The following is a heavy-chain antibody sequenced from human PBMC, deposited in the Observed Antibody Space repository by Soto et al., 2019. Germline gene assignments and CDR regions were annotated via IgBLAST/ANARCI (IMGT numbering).Heavy chain of an antibody. J-gene: IGHJ6*02. Sequence: GESLKISCKGSGYSLTSYWIGWVRQMPGKGLEWMGISYPGNSDTRYSPSFQGQVTISADKSISTAYLQWSSLKASDTAMYYCARHGGYGQGYYYYYGMDVWGQGTTVTVSS. V-gene: IGHV5-51*01. CDR3: ARHGGYGQGYYYYYGMDV. D-gene: IGHD5-18*01. CDR2: SYPGNSDT. CDR1: GYSLTSYW.